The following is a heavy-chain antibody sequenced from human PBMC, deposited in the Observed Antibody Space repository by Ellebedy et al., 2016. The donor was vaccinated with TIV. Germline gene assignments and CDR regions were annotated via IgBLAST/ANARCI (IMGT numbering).Heavy chain of an antibody. CDR2: ISGSGGTT. J-gene: IGHJ6*02. Sequence: GESLKISCAASGFTFSSFAMSWVRQAPGKGLEWVSAISGSGGTTYYADSVKGRFTISRDNSKNTLYLQMNSLRVEDTAAYYCAKGRRIAAAGTDRYYYYGMDVWGQGTTVTVSS. D-gene: IGHD6-13*01. V-gene: IGHV3-23*01. CDR1: GFTFSSFA. CDR3: AKGRRIAAAGTDRYYYYGMDV.